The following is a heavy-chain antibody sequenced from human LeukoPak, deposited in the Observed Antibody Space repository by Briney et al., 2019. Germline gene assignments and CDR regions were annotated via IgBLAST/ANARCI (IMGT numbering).Heavy chain of an antibody. D-gene: IGHD6-13*01. Sequence: GGSLRLSCAASGFTFSSSSMNWVRQAPEKGLEWVSYISTSGGTIYYADSVKGRFTISRDNAKNSLYLQMNSLRAEDTAVYYCARDSGWWRFDFWGQGTLVTVSS. CDR1: GFTFSSSS. J-gene: IGHJ4*02. V-gene: IGHV3-48*01. CDR2: ISTSGGTI. CDR3: ARDSGWWRFDF.